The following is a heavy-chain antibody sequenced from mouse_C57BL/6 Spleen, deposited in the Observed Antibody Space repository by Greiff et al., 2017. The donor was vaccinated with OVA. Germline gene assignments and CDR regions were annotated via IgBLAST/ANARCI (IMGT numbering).Heavy chain of an antibody. J-gene: IGHJ2*01. CDR2: IYPGSGNT. CDR1: GYPFTDYY. CDR3: AMGVSNPYYFDY. D-gene: IGHD2-5*01. Sequence: QVQLQQSGAELVRPGASVKLSCKASGYPFTDYYINWVKQRPGQGLEWIARIYPGSGNTYYNEKFKGKATLTAEKSSSTAYMQLSSLTSEDSAVYFCAMGVSNPYYFDYWGQGTTLTVSS. V-gene: IGHV1-76*01.